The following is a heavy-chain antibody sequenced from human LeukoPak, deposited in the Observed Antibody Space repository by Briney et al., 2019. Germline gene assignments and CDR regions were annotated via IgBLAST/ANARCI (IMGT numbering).Heavy chain of an antibody. CDR2: LSNTNMI. J-gene: IGHJ4*02. CDR3: AXRGETAMVGDY. CDR1: GFTFSSYG. Sequence: GGSLRLSCAASGFTFSSYGMNWVRQAPGKGLEWLSYLSNTNMIHYAESVKGRFTISRDNAKNSLYLQMDGLRAEDTAVYYCAXRGETAMVGDYWGRGTXVTVS. D-gene: IGHD5-18*01. V-gene: IGHV3-48*01.